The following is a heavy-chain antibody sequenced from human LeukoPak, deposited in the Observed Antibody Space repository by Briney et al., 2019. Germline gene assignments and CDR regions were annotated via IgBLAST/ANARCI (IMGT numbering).Heavy chain of an antibody. CDR1: GFTFSTYC. Sequence: SGGSLRLSCAASGFTFSTYCMHWVRQAPGKGLEWVSSISSSSSYIYYADSVKGRFTISRDNAKNSLYLQMNSLRAEDTAVYYCARAWGDTTGFDYWGQGTLVTVSS. CDR2: ISSSSSYI. CDR3: ARAWGDTTGFDY. V-gene: IGHV3-21*01. D-gene: IGHD1-14*01. J-gene: IGHJ4*02.